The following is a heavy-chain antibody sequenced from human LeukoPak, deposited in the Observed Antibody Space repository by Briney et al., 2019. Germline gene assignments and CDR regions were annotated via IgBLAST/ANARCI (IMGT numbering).Heavy chain of an antibody. CDR3: ARVPGGDYRNNWFDP. CDR2: IYSGGTT. D-gene: IGHD2-21*02. Sequence: GGSLRLSCAVSGFTVSSNYMSWVRQAPGKGLEWVSIIYSGGTTYYADSVKGRFTISRDKSKNTVYIQMNSLRAEDTAVYYCARVPGGDYRNNWFDPWGQGTLVTVSS. CDR1: GFTVSSNY. V-gene: IGHV3-66*01. J-gene: IGHJ5*02.